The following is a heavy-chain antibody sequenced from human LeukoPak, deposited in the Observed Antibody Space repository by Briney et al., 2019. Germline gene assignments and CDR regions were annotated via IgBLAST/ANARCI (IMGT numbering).Heavy chain of an antibody. CDR1: VGSISSSNR. CDR2: IYHSGSP. D-gene: IGHD4-17*01. CDR3: ERGPYGDYPPTHWFVP. V-gene: IGHV4-4*02. Sequence: SGTLSLTCAVSVGSISSSNRRGGGRQPPGKGLEWFGEIYHSGSPTYTPSLKRRFTISGNRPKNQFSLQLSSVTAADTAVFYCERGPYGDYPPTHWFVPWGAGTPVTVSS. J-gene: IGHJ5*02.